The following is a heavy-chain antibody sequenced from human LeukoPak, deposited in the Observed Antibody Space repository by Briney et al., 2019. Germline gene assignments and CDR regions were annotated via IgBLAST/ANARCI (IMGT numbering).Heavy chain of an antibody. CDR1: DGSFSSYY. CDR3: VRSGSYYDGMDV. CDR2: IYYSGRP. V-gene: IGHV4-59*01. Sequence: SETLCLTCTVSDGSFSSYYWRWIRQPPGKGLEWIGYIYYSGRPKFNPSLKSRVAISVDASKNQFSLKLSSVTAADTAVYYCVRSGSYYDGMDVWGQGTTVTVSS. D-gene: IGHD1-26*01. J-gene: IGHJ6*02.